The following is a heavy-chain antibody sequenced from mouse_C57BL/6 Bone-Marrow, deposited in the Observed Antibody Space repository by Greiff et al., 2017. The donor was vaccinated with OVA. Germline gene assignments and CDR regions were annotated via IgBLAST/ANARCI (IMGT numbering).Heavy chain of an antibody. J-gene: IGHJ4*01. D-gene: IGHD2-2*01. Sequence: EVQLQQSGPVLVKPGASVKMSCKASGYTFTDYYMNWVKQSHGKSLEWIGVINPYNGGTSYNQKFKGKATLTVAKSSSPAYMELNSLTSEDSAVYYCARVYGYLLYAMDYWGQGTSVTVSS. V-gene: IGHV1-19*01. CDR1: GYTFTDYY. CDR3: ARVYGYLLYAMDY. CDR2: INPYNGGT.